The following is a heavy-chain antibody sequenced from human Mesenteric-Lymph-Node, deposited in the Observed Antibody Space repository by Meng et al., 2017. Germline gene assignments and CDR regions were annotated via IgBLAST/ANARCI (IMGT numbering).Heavy chain of an antibody. V-gene: IGHV4-34*01. J-gene: IGHJ4*02. CDR2: VSQRGDI. CDR1: GGSFSDFY. D-gene: IGHD4-17*01. CDR3: ARKPDNYGDYV. Sequence: SETLSHTCAVYGGSFSDFYWTWVRQPPGKGLEWIGEVSQRGDIHYNPSLGGRVTMSVDTSKSQFSLKLSSVTAADTAVYYCARKPDNYGDYVWGQGTLVTVSS.